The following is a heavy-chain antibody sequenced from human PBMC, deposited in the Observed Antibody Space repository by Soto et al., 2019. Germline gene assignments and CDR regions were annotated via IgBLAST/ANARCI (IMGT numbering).Heavy chain of an antibody. CDR3: ARGRYYDFWSGPRSSGGWFDP. Sequence: ETLALTGSVYGVSFSGYYWSWIRQPPGKGLEWIGEINHSGSTNYNPSLKSRVTISVDTSKNQFSLKLSSVNAADTAVYYCARGRYYDFWSGPRSSGGWFDPWGQGTPVTVSS. CDR2: INHSGST. CDR1: GVSFSGYY. D-gene: IGHD3-3*01. J-gene: IGHJ5*02. V-gene: IGHV4-34*01.